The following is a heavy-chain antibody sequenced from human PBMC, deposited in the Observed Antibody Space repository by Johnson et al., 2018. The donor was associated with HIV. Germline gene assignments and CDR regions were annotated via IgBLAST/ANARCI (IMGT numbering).Heavy chain of an antibody. CDR2: ISYDGSNK. V-gene: IGHV3-30*04. Sequence: QVQLVESGGGVVQPGRSLRLSCAASGFTLNSYAMHWVRQAPGKGLEWVAVISYDGSNKYYADSVKGRLTISRDNSKNTLYLQMNSLSAEDRAVYYCARESRGVVVVTQGAFDDWGQGTMVIVSS. CDR1: GFTLNSYA. J-gene: IGHJ3*01. D-gene: IGHD2-15*01. CDR3: ARESRGVVVVTQGAFDD.